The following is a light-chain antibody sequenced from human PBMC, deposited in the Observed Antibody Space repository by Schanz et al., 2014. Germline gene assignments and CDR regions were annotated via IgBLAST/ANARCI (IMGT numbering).Light chain of an antibody. CDR1: SSNIGSNT. J-gene: IGLJ2*01. CDR3: EAWDDSLNGYVV. V-gene: IGLV1-44*01. Sequence: QSVLTQPPSASGTPGQRVTISCSGGSSNIGSNTVDWYQQLPGTAPKLLIYSSNQRPSGVPDRFAGSKSGTSASLAIRGLQSEDEADYYCEAWDDSLNGYVVFGGGTKLTVL. CDR2: SSN.